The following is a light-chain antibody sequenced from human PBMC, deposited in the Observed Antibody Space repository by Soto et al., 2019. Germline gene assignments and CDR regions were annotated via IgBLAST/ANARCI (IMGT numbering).Light chain of an antibody. J-gene: IGKJ4*01. V-gene: IGKV3-20*01. CDR2: GAS. CDR1: QSVSNSF. CDR3: QQYNDWPLT. Sequence: EIVLTQSPGTLSLTPGERATLSCRASQSVSNSFLAWYQQAPGQAPRLLMYGASSRATGIPDRFSGSGSGTEFTLTISSLQSEDFAVYYCQQYNDWPLTFGGGTKVDI.